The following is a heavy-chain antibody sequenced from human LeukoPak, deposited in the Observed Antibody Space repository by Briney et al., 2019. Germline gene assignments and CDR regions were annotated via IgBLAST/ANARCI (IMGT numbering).Heavy chain of an antibody. CDR2: HYYSGNT. D-gene: IGHD3-10*01. Sequence: SETLSLTCTVSGGSISSSTYFWGWIRQPPGKGLEWIGSHYYSGNTYYNPPLKSRVTISVDTSKNQFSLKLSSVTAADTAVYYCASSNYYGSGSFDYWGQGTLVTVSS. V-gene: IGHV4-39*01. CDR1: GGSISSSTYF. J-gene: IGHJ4*02. CDR3: ASSNYYGSGSFDY.